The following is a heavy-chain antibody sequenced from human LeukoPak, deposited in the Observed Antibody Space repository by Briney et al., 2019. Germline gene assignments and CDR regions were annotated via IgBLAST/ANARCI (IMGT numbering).Heavy chain of an antibody. CDR3: ARGRTDYDVLTGLDY. Sequence: PSETLSLTCAVYGGSFSGYYWNWIRQPPGKGLEWIGEINHSGSTNYDPSLKSRVTISVDTSKNQFSLKLSSVTAADTAVYYCARGRTDYDVLTGLDYWGQGTLVTVSS. CDR1: GGSFSGYY. CDR2: INHSGST. J-gene: IGHJ4*02. V-gene: IGHV4-34*01. D-gene: IGHD3-9*01.